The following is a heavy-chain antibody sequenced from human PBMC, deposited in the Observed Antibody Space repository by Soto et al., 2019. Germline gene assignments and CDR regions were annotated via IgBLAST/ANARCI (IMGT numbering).Heavy chain of an antibody. Sequence: GGSLRLSCAASGFTFSSYAMSWVRQAPGKGLEWVSAISGSGGSTYYADSVKGRFTISRDNSKNTLYLQMNSLRAEDTAVYYCAKEIMMDVYGELYYFDYWGQGTLVTVSS. CDR2: ISGSGGST. D-gene: IGHD4-17*01. J-gene: IGHJ4*02. CDR1: GFTFSSYA. CDR3: AKEIMMDVYGELYYFDY. V-gene: IGHV3-23*01.